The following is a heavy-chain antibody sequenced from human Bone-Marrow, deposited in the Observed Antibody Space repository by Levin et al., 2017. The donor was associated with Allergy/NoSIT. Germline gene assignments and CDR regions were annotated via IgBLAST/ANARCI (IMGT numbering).Heavy chain of an antibody. Sequence: GESLKISCTASGFTVGDHAMNWVRQAPGKGLEWVGFIRRKDYGGTTEYAASVKGRFTISRDDSKNVAYLQMNSLKVDDTAVYYCSRGESSSWSDLWGQGTLVTVSS. D-gene: IGHD3-16*01. CDR2: IRRKDYGGTT. CDR3: SRGESSSWSDL. CDR1: GFTVGDHA. J-gene: IGHJ5*02. V-gene: IGHV3-49*04.